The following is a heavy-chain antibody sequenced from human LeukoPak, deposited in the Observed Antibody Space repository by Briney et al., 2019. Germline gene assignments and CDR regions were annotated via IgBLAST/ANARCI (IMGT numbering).Heavy chain of an antibody. V-gene: IGHV3-21*01. Sequence: PSETLSLTCAVYGGSFSGYYWSWIRQPPGKGLEWVSSISSSSSYIYYADSVKGRFTISRDNAKNSLYLQMNSLRAEDTAVYYCARGVFDYWGQGTLVTVSS. J-gene: IGHJ4*02. CDR2: ISSSSSYI. CDR1: GGSFSGYY. CDR3: ARGVFDY.